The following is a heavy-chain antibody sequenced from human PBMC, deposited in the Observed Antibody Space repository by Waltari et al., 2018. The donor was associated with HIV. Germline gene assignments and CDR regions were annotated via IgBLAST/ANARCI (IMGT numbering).Heavy chain of an antibody. J-gene: IGHJ5*02. V-gene: IGHV3-7*01. CDR2: IKQDGMEK. D-gene: IGHD6-13*01. CDR1: GFTFSSYW. CDR3: ARDLSFNIGPAAATGWFDP. Sequence: EVQLVESGGGLVQPGGSLRLSRAASGFTFSSYWMSWVRPAPGKGLEWVANIKQDGMEKYYVDSVKGRFTISRDNAKNSLYLQMNSLRAEDTAVYYCARDLSFNIGPAAATGWFDPWGQGTLVTVSS.